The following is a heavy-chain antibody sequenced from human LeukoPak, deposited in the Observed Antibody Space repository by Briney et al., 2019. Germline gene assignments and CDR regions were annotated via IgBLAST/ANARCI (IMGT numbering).Heavy chain of an antibody. CDR2: VNPNSGNT. CDR3: ARGPGDFWSGYPPSDYYYGMDV. CDR1: GYTFTSYD. D-gene: IGHD3-3*01. Sequence: ASVKVSCKASGYTFTSYDINWVRQATGQGLEWMGWVNPNSGNTGYAQKFQGRVTMTRNTSISTAYMELSSLRSEDTAVYYCARGPGDFWSGYPPSDYYYGMDVWGQGTTVTVSS. V-gene: IGHV1-8*01. J-gene: IGHJ6*02.